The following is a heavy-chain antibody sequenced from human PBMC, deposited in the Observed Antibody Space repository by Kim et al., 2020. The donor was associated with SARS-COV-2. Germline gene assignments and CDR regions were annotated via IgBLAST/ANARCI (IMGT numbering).Heavy chain of an antibody. J-gene: IGHJ4*02. V-gene: IGHV4-39*01. CDR1: GGSISSSSYY. CDR2: IYYSGST. CDR3: ARKGGEMATMFDY. Sequence: SETLSLTCTVSGGSISSSSYYWGWIRQPPGKGLEWIGSIYYSGSTYYNPSLKSRVTISVDTSKNQFSLKLSSVTAADTAVYYCARKGGEMATMFDYWGQGTLVTVSS. D-gene: IGHD5-12*01.